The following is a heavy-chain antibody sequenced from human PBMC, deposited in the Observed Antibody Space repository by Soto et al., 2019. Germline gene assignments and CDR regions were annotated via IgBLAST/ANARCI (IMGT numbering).Heavy chain of an antibody. CDR3: ARDPGITVTRKFDY. V-gene: IGHV1-2*02. CDR2: INPNSGGT. D-gene: IGHD4-17*01. Sequence: QVQLVQSGAEVKKPGASVKVSCKASGYTFTGYYVHWVRQAPGQGLEWMGWINPNSGGTNYAQTFQGRVTMTRDTSISTAYMELSRLRSDDTAVYYCARDPGITVTRKFDYWGKGTLVTVSS. CDR1: GYTFTGYY. J-gene: IGHJ4*02.